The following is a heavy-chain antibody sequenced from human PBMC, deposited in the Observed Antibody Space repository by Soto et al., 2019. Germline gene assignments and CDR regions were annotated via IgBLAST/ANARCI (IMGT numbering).Heavy chain of an antibody. Sequence: PSETLSLTCTVVDLSISTDYYWCWILQPPGNGLEWIASFYHSGSTHYNPSLKSRVIISGDTSKNQFCLKLTSVTAADTAVYFCARFPASWGQGILVTVSS. CDR3: ARFPAS. V-gene: IGHV4-38-2*02. CDR1: DLSISTDYY. CDR2: FYHSGST. J-gene: IGHJ5*02.